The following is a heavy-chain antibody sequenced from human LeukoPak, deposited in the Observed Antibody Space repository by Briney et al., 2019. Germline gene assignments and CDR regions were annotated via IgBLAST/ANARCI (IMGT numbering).Heavy chain of an antibody. V-gene: IGHV3-48*03. D-gene: IGHD3-10*02. Sequence: PGGSLRLSCAASGFTFNRYNMNWVRQAPGKGLEWVSYISNSGNTIRYADSVKGRFTISRDNAKNSLYLQMNSLRAEDTAVYYCAELGITMIGGVWGKGTTVTISS. CDR3: AELGITMIGGV. CDR2: ISNSGNTI. CDR1: GFTFNRYN. J-gene: IGHJ6*04.